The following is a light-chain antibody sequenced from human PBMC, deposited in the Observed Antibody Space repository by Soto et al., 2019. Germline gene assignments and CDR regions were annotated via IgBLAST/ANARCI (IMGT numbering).Light chain of an antibody. J-gene: IGKJ1*01. CDR3: QQYGNSPQT. Sequence: EIVMTQSPGTLSLSPGERATLSCRASQSVRSNFLAWYQQKPGQAPRLLIYGASNRATGIPDRFSGSGSGADFTLTITRLEPEDFAVYYCQQYGNSPQTFGQGTKVDIK. CDR2: GAS. CDR1: QSVRSNF. V-gene: IGKV3-20*01.